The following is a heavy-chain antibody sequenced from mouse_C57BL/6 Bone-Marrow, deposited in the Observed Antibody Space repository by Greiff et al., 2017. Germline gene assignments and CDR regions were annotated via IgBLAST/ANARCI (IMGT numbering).Heavy chain of an antibody. V-gene: IGHV1-7*01. CDR1: GYTFTSYW. D-gene: IGHD1-3*01. CDR3: ASNYWFAY. CDR2: INPSSGYT. Sequence: QVQLQQSGAELAKPGASVKLSCKASGYTFTSYWMHWVKQRPGQGLEWIGYINPSSGYTKYNQKFKDKAPLTADKSSSTAYMQLSILTYEDAAVNSCASNYWFAYGGQGTVVTVTA. J-gene: IGHJ3*01.